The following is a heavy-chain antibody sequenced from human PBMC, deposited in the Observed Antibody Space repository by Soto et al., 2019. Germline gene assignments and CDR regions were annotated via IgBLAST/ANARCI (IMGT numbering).Heavy chain of an antibody. D-gene: IGHD4-17*01. CDR1: GVTFSSYA. J-gene: IGHJ6*02. CDR2: IIPIFGTA. CDR3: ARDKSTYGDYYYYYGMDV. V-gene: IGHV1-69*06. Sequence: SLKVSCKASGVTFSSYALSCVRQSPVQGLEWMGGIIPIFGTANYAQKFQGRGTITADKSTSTAYMELSSLRSEDTAVYYCARDKSTYGDYYYYYGMDVWGQGTTVTVSS.